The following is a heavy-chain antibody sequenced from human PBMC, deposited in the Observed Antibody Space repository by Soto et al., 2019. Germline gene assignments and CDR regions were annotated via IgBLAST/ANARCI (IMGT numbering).Heavy chain of an antibody. CDR3: ERDRGSSGYYGRAFDI. V-gene: IGHV3-74*01. Sequence: EVQLVESGGGLVQPGGSLRLSCAASGFTFSSYWMHWVRQAPGKGLVWVSRINSDGSSTSYADSVKGRFTITRDNAKNTLNLQMNSLRADDTAVYYCERDRGSSGYYGRAFDIWGKGTMVTVSS. CDR1: GFTFSSYW. J-gene: IGHJ3*02. D-gene: IGHD3-22*01. CDR2: INSDGSST.